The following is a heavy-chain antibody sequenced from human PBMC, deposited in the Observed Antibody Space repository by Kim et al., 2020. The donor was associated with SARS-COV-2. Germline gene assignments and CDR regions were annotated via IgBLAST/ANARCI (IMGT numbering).Heavy chain of an antibody. J-gene: IGHJ6*02. V-gene: IGHV1-69*06. Sequence: SVKVSCKASGGTFSSYAISWVRQAPGQGLEWMGGIIPIFGTANYAQKFQGRVTITADKSTSTAYMELSSLRSEDTAVYYCARDIVVVVAATHDYYYYGMDVWGQETTVTVSS. CDR1: GGTFSSYA. D-gene: IGHD2-15*01. CDR2: IIPIFGTA. CDR3: ARDIVVVVAATHDYYYYGMDV.